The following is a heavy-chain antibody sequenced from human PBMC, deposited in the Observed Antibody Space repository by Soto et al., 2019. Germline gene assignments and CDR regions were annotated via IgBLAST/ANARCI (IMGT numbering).Heavy chain of an antibody. CDR2: ISYDGSNK. CDR3: AKELPPLFRVATNAIGKYYGMDV. CDR1: GFTFSSYG. Sequence: GGSLRLSCAASGFTFSSYGMHWVRRAPGKGLEWVAVISYDGSNKYYADSVKGRFTISRDNSKNTLYLQMNSLRAEDTAVYYCAKELPPLFRVATNAIGKYYGMDVWGQGTTVTVSS. D-gene: IGHD5-12*01. V-gene: IGHV3-30*18. J-gene: IGHJ6*02.